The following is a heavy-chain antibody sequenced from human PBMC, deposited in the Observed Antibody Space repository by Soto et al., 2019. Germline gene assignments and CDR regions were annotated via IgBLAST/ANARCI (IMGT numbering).Heavy chain of an antibody. J-gene: IGHJ3*02. CDR1: GFSLSGDGVG. Sequence: QITLKESGPTLVKPTQSLTLTCTVSGFSLSGDGVGVGWIRQPPGKALEWLALIYWDDDQRYSPSLKTRLTITKDTSKNQGVFTMTNMNPLDSATYCCAHGFGGTSWPNDAFDIWGQGTVVTVSS. CDR2: IYWDDDQ. V-gene: IGHV2-5*02. D-gene: IGHD2-2*01. CDR3: AHGFGGTSWPNDAFDI.